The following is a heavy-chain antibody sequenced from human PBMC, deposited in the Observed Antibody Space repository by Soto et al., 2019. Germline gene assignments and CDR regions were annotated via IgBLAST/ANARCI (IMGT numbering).Heavy chain of an antibody. V-gene: IGHV4-30-4*01. D-gene: IGHD4-17*01. J-gene: IGHJ6*02. CDR2: IYYSGST. CDR3: ASFYGDYQRKSMDV. Sequence: PSETLSLTCTVSGGPISSGDYYWSWIRQPPGKGLEWIGYIYYSGSTYYNPSLKSRVTISVDTSKNQFSLKLSSVTAADTAVYYCASFYGDYQRKSMDVWGQGTTVTVSS. CDR1: GGPISSGDYY.